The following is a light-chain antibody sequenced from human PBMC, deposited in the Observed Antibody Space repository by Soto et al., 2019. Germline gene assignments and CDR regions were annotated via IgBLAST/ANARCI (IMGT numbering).Light chain of an antibody. CDR3: QQTYGTPIT. Sequence: DIQMTQSPSSLFASVGDRVTITCRASQNINSHLNWYQQTPGKAPKLLIYGASNLQSGVPSRFSGSGSGTDFTLTITSLQPEDFATYYCQQTYGTPITFGQGTRLEIK. CDR2: GAS. J-gene: IGKJ5*01. CDR1: QNINSH. V-gene: IGKV1-39*01.